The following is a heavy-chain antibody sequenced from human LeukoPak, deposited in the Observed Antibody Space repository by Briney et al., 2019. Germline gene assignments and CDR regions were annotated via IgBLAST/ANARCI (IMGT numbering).Heavy chain of an antibody. CDR1: GFTFSASP. J-gene: IGHJ4*01. CDR3: ARQYSSSWYYFDY. CDR2: IGSKANSYAT. Sequence: HPGGSLRLSCAASGFTFSASPIPWVRQASGKGLEWVGRIGSKANSYATGYAASVRGRFTISRDDSNNAAYLQMNSLKTEDTAVYYCARQYSSSWYYFDYWGHGMLVTVSS. V-gene: IGHV3-73*01. D-gene: IGHD6-13*01.